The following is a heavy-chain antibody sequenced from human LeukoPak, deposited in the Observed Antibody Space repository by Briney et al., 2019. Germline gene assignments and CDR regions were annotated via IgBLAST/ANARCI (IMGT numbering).Heavy chain of an antibody. D-gene: IGHD3-10*01. Sequence: GGSLRLSCAASGFTFSNAWMSWVRQAPGKGLEWVGRIKSKTDGGTTDYAAPVKGRFTISRDDSKNTLYLQMNSLKTEDTAVYYCTTQVWFGELATQFDYWGQGTLVTVSS. J-gene: IGHJ4*02. V-gene: IGHV3-15*01. CDR1: GFTFSNAW. CDR2: IKSKTDGGTT. CDR3: TTQVWFGELATQFDY.